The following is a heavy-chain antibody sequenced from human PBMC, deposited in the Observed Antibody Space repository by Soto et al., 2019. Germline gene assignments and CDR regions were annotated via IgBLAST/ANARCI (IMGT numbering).Heavy chain of an antibody. CDR2: ISYDGSNK. V-gene: IGHV3-30*18. CDR1: GFTFSSYG. D-gene: IGHD1-7*01. J-gene: IGHJ6*02. Sequence: LRLSCASSGFTFSSYGMHWVRQAPGKGLEWVAVISYDGSNKYYADSVKGRFTISRDNSKNTLYLQMSSLKPEDTAVYYCAKDTELQAYYYYYGMDVWGQGTAVTVSS. CDR3: AKDTELQAYYYYYGMDV.